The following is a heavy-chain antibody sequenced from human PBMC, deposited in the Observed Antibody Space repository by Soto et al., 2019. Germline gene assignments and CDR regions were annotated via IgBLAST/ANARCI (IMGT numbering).Heavy chain of an antibody. CDR1: GFTVINNY. Sequence: EVQLVESGGGLIQPGGSLRLSCAASGFTVINNYMIWVRQAPGKGLEWVSLIYSGGSIHYADSVKGRFTISRDGSKNTLYLHMSSLRAEDTAVDYCVTSPGGGVWGQGTTVTVSS. V-gene: IGHV3-53*01. J-gene: IGHJ6*02. CDR2: IYSGGSI. D-gene: IGHD2-15*01. CDR3: VTSPGGGV.